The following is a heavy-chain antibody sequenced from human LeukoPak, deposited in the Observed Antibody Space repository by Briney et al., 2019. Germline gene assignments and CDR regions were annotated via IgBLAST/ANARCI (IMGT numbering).Heavy chain of an antibody. V-gene: IGHV3-7*01. CDR2: IESDGSDR. Sequence: SGGSLRLSCADSGFTFSQYYMGWVRQAPGKGLEWVAIIESDGSDRKYVDSVKGRFTISRDNAKNSLYLQMSSLTAEDTAIYFCTFLVREPQHWGRGTLVTVSS. CDR1: GFTFSQYY. J-gene: IGHJ1*01. CDR3: TFLVREPQH. D-gene: IGHD3-10*01.